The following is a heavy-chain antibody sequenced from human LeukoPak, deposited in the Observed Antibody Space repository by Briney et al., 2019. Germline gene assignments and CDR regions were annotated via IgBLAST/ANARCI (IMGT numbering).Heavy chain of an antibody. D-gene: IGHD6-13*01. Sequence: GGSLRLSCAASGFTFSDYYMSWIRQAPGKGLEWISYISSSGDTIFYADSVKGRFTISRDNAKNSLYLQMNSLRADDTAVYYCARDAAAAGYYYYYYHMDVWGRGTTVTVSS. CDR1: GFTFSDYY. J-gene: IGHJ6*03. CDR2: ISSSGDTI. V-gene: IGHV3-11*04. CDR3: ARDAAAAGYYYYYYHMDV.